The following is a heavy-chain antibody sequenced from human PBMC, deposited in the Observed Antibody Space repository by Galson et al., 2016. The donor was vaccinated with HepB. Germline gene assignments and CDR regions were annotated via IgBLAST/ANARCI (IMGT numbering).Heavy chain of an antibody. D-gene: IGHD6-19*01. J-gene: IGHJ4*02. CDR2: IYYNGKT. CDR3: ARRRQWLVRRFFDY. CDR1: GGSISGYY. V-gene: IGHV4-59*12. Sequence: ETLSLTCTVSGGSISGYYWSWLRQPPGKGLEWIGYIYYNGKTNYNPSLRGRVTMSVDSPKNQFSLKLSSVTAADTAVYYCARRRQWLVRRFFDYWGQGSLVTVSS.